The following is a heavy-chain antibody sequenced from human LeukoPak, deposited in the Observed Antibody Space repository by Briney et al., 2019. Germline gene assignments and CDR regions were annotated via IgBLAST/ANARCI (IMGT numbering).Heavy chain of an antibody. CDR2: ISYDGSNK. CDR1: GFTFSSYA. CDR3: ARDSSGWEN. J-gene: IGHJ4*02. D-gene: IGHD6-19*01. V-gene: IGHV3-30*01. Sequence: PGGSLRLSCAASGFTFSSYAMHWVRQAPGKGLEWVAVISYDGSNKYYADSVKGRFTISRDNSKNTLYLQMNSLRAEDTAVYYCARDSSGWENWGQGTLVTVSS.